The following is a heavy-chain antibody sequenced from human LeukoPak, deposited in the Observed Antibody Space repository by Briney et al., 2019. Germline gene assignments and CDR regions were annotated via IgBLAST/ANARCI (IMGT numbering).Heavy chain of an antibody. V-gene: IGHV1-2*02. CDR3: VREFRFPPDY. Sequence: ASVKVSCKASGYTFISFGFSWVRQAPGQGLEWMGWINPNSGDTKYAQKLQGRVTMTRDTSISTAYMELSRLRSDDTAVYYCVREFRFPPDYWGQGTLITVSS. J-gene: IGHJ4*02. CDR2: INPNSGDT. D-gene: IGHD2-21*01. CDR1: GYTFISFG.